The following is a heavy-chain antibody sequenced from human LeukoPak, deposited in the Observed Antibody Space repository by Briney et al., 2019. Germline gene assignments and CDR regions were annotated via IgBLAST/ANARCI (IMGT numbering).Heavy chain of an antibody. CDR3: ARGFKDKFMATIGSDFDY. J-gene: IGHJ4*02. CDR2: MNPNSGNT. D-gene: IGHD5-24*01. CDR1: GDTFTSYD. V-gene: IGHV1-8*01. Sequence: GASEKVSCKASGDTFTSYDINWVRQATGQGLEWMGWMNPNSGNTGYAQKFQGRVTMTRNTSMSTAYMELSSLRSEDTAVYYCARGFKDKFMATIGSDFDYWGQGTLVTVSS.